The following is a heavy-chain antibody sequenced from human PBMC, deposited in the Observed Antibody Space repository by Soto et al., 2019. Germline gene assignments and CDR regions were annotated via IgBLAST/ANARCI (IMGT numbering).Heavy chain of an antibody. CDR1: GYTFTNYY. J-gene: IGHJ3*02. CDR2: IIPSGGAT. Sequence: VASVKVSCKASGYTFTNYYIHWVRQAPGQGLEWMGIIIPSGGATTYAQKFQGRATMTRDTSTSTVYMEVNSLRSEDTAVYYCARDRRQGYKSGLDAFDIWGQGTMVTVSS. D-gene: IGHD5-18*01. CDR3: ARDRRQGYKSGLDAFDI. V-gene: IGHV1-46*01.